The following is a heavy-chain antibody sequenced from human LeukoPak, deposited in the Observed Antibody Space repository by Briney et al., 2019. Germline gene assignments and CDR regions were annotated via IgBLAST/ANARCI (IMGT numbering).Heavy chain of an antibody. J-gene: IGHJ3*02. CDR2: ISYDGRNN. CDR1: GLTFINYA. CDR3: ARDPLTVVITVALSHYAFDI. Sequence: PRGCLRLAFSMSGLTFINYAVAWVRQARGKGLGLVEAISYDGRNNYYAYYVKGQFTISRDNSKNTLYLQMNSQRPEDTAVYYCARDPLTVVITVALSHYAFDIWGQPTMVTVPS. D-gene: IGHD3-22*01. V-gene: IGHV3-30*11.